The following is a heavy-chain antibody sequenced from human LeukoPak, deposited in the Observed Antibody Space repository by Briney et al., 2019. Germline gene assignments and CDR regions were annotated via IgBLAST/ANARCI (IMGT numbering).Heavy chain of an antibody. CDR3: ARAPPGGPRRAFDI. Sequence: GASVNVSCKASGGTFSSYAISWVRQATGQGLERMGGIIPIFGTPNYAQKFQGRVTITADESTSTAYMELSSLRSEDTAVYYCARAPPGGPRRAFDIWGQGTMVTVSS. J-gene: IGHJ3*02. CDR2: IIPIFGTP. CDR1: GGTFSSYA. D-gene: IGHD4-23*01. V-gene: IGHV1-69*13.